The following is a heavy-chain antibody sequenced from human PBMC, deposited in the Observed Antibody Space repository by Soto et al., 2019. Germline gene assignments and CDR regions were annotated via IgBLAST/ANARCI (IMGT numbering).Heavy chain of an antibody. V-gene: IGHV3-23*01. CDR2: ISGSGGST. Sequence: GGSLRLSCAASGFTFSSYAMSWVRQAPGKGLEWVSAISGSGGSTYYADSVKGRFTISRDNSKNTLYLQMNSLRAEDTAVYYCAKNGGGWGYCSGGSCYTGYYFDYWGQGTLVTVSS. CDR3: AKNGGGWGYCSGGSCYTGYYFDY. D-gene: IGHD2-15*01. CDR1: GFTFSSYA. J-gene: IGHJ4*02.